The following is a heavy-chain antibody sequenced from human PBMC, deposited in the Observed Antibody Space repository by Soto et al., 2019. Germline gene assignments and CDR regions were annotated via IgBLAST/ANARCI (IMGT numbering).Heavy chain of an antibody. J-gene: IGHJ4*02. Sequence: EVPLLESGGGLVQPGESLRLSCAASGFTFSSYAMSWVRQAPGKGLEWVSVISGSDDSTYYADSVKGRFTISRDNSKNTVYLQISSRRAEDTAVYYCANRSSSSTFDYWGQGTLVTVSS. CDR3: ANRSSSSTFDY. D-gene: IGHD6-6*01. V-gene: IGHV3-23*01. CDR2: ISGSDDST. CDR1: GFTFSSYA.